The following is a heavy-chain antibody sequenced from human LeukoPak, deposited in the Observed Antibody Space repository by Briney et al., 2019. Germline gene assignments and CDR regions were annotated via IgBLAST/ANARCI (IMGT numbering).Heavy chain of an antibody. CDR2: ISRTGVAT. D-gene: IGHD3-22*01. CDR3: AKHSHDGSAPYYEVQFDS. Sequence: GGSLRLSCAVSGLTFNNYAMSWVRQAPGKGLEWVSTISRTGVATYYANSVKGRFTISRDNSKNTVYLQMNSLRAEDTAVYYCAKHSHDGSAPYYEVQFDSWGQGTLVTVSS. J-gene: IGHJ4*02. CDR1: GLTFNNYA. V-gene: IGHV3-23*01.